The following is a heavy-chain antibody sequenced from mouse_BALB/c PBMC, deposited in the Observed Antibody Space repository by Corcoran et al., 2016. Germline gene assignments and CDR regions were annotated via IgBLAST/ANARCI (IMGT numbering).Heavy chain of an antibody. J-gene: IGHJ4*01. V-gene: IGHV9-3-1*01. CDR2: INTYTGEP. CDR3: ARAPLHYYAMDY. D-gene: IGHD6-1*01. CDR1: GYSFTNYG. Sequence: QIQLVQSGPELKKPGETVKISCKASGYSFTNYGMNWVKQAPGEGLKWVGWINTYTGEPTYADDFKGRFAISLETSASTAYLQINNLKNEDTATYFCARAPLHYYAMDYWGQGTSVTVSS.